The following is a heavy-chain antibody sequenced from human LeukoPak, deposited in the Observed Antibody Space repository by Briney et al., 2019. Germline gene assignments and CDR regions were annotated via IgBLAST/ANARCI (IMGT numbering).Heavy chain of an antibody. V-gene: IGHV1-58*01. D-gene: IGHD2-2*01. CDR3: AADLTASSTRRFDP. Sequence: ASVKASCKASGFTFTSSAVQWVRQARGQRLEWIGWIVVGSGNTNYAQKFQERVTITRDMSTSTAYMELSSLRSEDTAVYYCAADLTASSTRRFDPWGQGALVTVSS. CDR1: GFTFTSSA. CDR2: IVVGSGNT. J-gene: IGHJ5*02.